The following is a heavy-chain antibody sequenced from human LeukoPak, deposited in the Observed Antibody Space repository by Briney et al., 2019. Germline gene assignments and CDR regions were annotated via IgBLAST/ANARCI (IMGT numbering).Heavy chain of an antibody. J-gene: IGHJ4*02. Sequence: SETLSLPCAVYGGSFSGYYWSWIRQPPGKGLEWIGEINHSGSTNYNPSLKSRVTISVDTSKNQFSLKLSSVTAADTAVYYCARLSSSGWYLFDYWGQGTLVTVSS. CDR3: ARLSSSGWYLFDY. V-gene: IGHV4-34*01. CDR1: GGSFSGYY. CDR2: INHSGST. D-gene: IGHD6-19*01.